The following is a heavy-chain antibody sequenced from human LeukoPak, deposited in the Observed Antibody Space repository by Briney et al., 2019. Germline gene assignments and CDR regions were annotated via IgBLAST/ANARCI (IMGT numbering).Heavy chain of an antibody. J-gene: IGHJ5*02. Sequence: ASVKDSCKASGYTFTGYYMHWVRQAPGQGLEWMGRINPNSGGTNYAQKFQGRVTMTRDTSISTAYMELSRLRSDDTAVYYCARAAVRGALYNWFDPWGQGTLVTVSS. CDR3: ARAAVRGALYNWFDP. V-gene: IGHV1-2*06. CDR1: GYTFTGYY. CDR2: INPNSGGT. D-gene: IGHD3-10*01.